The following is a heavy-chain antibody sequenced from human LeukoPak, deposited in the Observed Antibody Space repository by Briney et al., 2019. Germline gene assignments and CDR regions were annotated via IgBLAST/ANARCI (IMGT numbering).Heavy chain of an antibody. J-gene: IGHJ3*01. CDR3: ARDHHRRLYDSQARDTFDF. Sequence: GGSLRLSCAASGFTFSSYAMSWVRQAPGKGLEWVSAISGSGGSTYYADSVKGRFTISRDKSKNTLYLQMNSLRAEDTAVYYCARDHHRRLYDSQARDTFDFWGQGTMVTVSS. D-gene: IGHD3-22*01. V-gene: IGHV3-23*01. CDR2: ISGSGGST. CDR1: GFTFSSYA.